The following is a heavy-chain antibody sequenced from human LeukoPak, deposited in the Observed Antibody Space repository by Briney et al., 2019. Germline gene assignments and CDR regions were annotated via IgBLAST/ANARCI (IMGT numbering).Heavy chain of an antibody. CDR2: IYYTGGS. J-gene: IGHJ3*02. D-gene: IGHD3-22*01. V-gene: IGHV4-59*12. Sequence: KTSETLAVTCTVSGVSISPFFWNCIRQPPGKGLERIGYIYYTGGSSYSPSLNSRAIISVNTSKNQISLKLNSVTAADTAVYYCERGRIVMANSGALYIWGQGTMVPVSS. CDR1: GVSISPFF. CDR3: ERGRIVMANSGALYI.